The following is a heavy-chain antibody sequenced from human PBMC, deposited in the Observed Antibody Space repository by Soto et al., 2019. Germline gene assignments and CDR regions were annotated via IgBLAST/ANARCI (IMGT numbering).Heavy chain of an antibody. CDR3: ARDLSVAPYYYYYGMDV. Sequence: SLKVSCKASGGTFSSYAISWVRQAPGQGLEWMGGIIPIFGTANYAQKFQGRVTITADESTSTAYMELSSLRSEDTAVYYCARDLSVAPYYYYYGMDVWGQGTTVTVSS. CDR1: GGTFSSYA. D-gene: IGHD6-19*01. J-gene: IGHJ6*02. CDR2: IIPIFGTA. V-gene: IGHV1-69*13.